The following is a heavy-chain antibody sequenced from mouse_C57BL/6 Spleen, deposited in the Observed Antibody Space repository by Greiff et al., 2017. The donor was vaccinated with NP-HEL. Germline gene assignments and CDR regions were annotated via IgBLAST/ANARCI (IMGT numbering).Heavy chain of an antibody. J-gene: IGHJ4*01. CDR1: GYTFTSYW. CDR3: ASPYGNYAYYAMDY. Sequence: QVQLKESGAELVKPGASVKLSCKASGYTFTSYWMHWVKQRPGRGLEWIGRIDPNSGGTKYNEKFKSKATLTVDKPSSTAYMQLSSLTSEDSAVYYCASPYGNYAYYAMDYWGQGTSVTVSS. V-gene: IGHV1-72*01. CDR2: IDPNSGGT. D-gene: IGHD2-1*01.